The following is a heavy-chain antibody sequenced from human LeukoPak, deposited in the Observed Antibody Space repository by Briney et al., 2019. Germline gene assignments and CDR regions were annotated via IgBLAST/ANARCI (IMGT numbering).Heavy chain of an antibody. V-gene: IGHV4-59*01. J-gene: IGHJ6*03. CDR1: GDSISTYY. Sequence: SETLSLTCTVSGDSISTYYWSWIRQPPGEGLEWIGYIYYRVTSDYNPSLKSRVTMSVDMSTRQISLKLSSVTAADTAVYYCARGRSSSRGYYYYYMDVWGKGTTVTVSS. CDR2: IYYRVTS. CDR3: ARGRSSSRGYYYYYMDV. D-gene: IGHD6-13*01.